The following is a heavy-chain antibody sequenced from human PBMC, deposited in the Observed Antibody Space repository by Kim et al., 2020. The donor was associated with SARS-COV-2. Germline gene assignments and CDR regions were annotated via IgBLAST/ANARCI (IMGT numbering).Heavy chain of an antibody. Sequence: GGSLRLSCAASGFTFSSHGMHWVRQAPGKGLEWVAVISYDGSIKYYADSVKGRFTISRDNYKNTLYLQMNSLRAEDTAVYYCAKDQRGSSSACYGMDVWGRGTTVTISS. V-gene: IGHV3-30*18. CDR2: ISYDGSIK. J-gene: IGHJ6*02. CDR1: GFTFSSHG. CDR3: AKDQRGSSSACYGMDV. D-gene: IGHD6-6*01.